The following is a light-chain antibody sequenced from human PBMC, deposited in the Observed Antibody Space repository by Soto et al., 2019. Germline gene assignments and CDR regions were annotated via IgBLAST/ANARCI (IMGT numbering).Light chain of an antibody. Sequence: QSVLTQPASVSGSPGQSITISCTGTSSDVGGYNYVSWYQQHPGKVPRLMIYEVSNRPSGLSNRFSGSKSDNTASLTISGLQAEDEADYYCSSYKSSNTWVFGGGTKLTVL. J-gene: IGLJ3*02. CDR2: EVS. CDR1: SSDVGGYNY. CDR3: SSYKSSNTWV. V-gene: IGLV2-14*01.